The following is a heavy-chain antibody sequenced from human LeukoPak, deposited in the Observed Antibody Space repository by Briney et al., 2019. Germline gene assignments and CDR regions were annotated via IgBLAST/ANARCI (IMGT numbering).Heavy chain of an antibody. Sequence: GGSLTLSCAASGFTFSSYAMSWVREAPGKGLEWISAITYSGGDTYHADSVKGRFTISRDNSKNTLYLQMDSLRVEDTAVYYCAKGSSSSRPYYFDYWGQGTLVTVSS. D-gene: IGHD6-6*01. CDR1: GFTFSSYA. J-gene: IGHJ4*02. CDR2: ITYSGGDT. CDR3: AKGSSSSRPYYFDY. V-gene: IGHV3-23*01.